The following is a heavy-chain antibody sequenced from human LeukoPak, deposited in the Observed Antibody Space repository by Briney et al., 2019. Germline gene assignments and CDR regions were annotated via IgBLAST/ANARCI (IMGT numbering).Heavy chain of an antibody. CDR1: GGSISSYY. CDR3: AMGVAAGDPFDY. D-gene: IGHD6-13*01. V-gene: IGHV4-59*01. Sequence: PSETLSLTCTVSGGSISSYYWSWIRQPPGKGLEWIGYIYYSGSTNYNPSLKSRVTISVDTSKNQFSLKLSSVTAADTAVYYCAMGVAAGDPFDYWGQGTLVTVSS. CDR2: IYYSGST. J-gene: IGHJ4*02.